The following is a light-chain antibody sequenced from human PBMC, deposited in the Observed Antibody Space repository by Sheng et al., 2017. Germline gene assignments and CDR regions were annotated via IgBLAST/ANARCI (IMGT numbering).Light chain of an antibody. J-gene: IGLJ3*02. V-gene: IGLV1-51*02. CDR1: SSNIGNNY. CDR3: GTWDSSLSAGV. Sequence: QSVLTQPPSVSAAPGQKVTISCSGGSSNIGNNYVSWYQQLPGTAPKLLIYENNKRPSEIPDRFSGSKSGTSATLDITGLRTGDEADYYCGTWDSSLSAGVFGGGTKLTVL. CDR2: ENN.